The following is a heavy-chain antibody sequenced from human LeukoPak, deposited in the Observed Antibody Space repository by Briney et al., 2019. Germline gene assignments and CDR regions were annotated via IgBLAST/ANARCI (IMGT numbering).Heavy chain of an antibody. CDR1: GYSIRSGFY. CDR3: ARGPYSYDSSGAFDI. J-gene: IGHJ3*02. D-gene: IGHD3-22*01. V-gene: IGHV4-38-2*02. Sequence: PSETLSLTCTVSGYSIRSGFYWGWIRQPPGKGLEWIGNIYHSGITYYTPSLSSRVTMSVDTSKNQFYLKLSSVTAADTAVYFCARGPYSYDSSGAFDIWGQGTMVTVSS. CDR2: IYHSGIT.